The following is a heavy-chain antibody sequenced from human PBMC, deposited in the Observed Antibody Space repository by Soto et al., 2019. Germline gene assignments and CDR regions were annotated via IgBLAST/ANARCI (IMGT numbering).Heavy chain of an antibody. V-gene: IGHV4-59*01. CDR2: IYYSGST. J-gene: IGHJ5*02. Sequence: LSLTCTVSGGSISSYYWSWIRQPPGKGLEWIGYIYYSGSTNYNPSLKSRVTISVDTSKNQFSLKLSSVTAADTAVYYCARFSGGEGRNWFDPWGQGTLVTVSS. CDR1: GGSISSYY. CDR3: ARFSGGEGRNWFDP. D-gene: IGHD6-25*01.